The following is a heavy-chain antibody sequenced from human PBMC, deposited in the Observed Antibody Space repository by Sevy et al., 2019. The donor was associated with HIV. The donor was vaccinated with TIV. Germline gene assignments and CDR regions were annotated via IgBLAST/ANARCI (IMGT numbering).Heavy chain of an antibody. D-gene: IGHD2-15*01. Sequence: ASVKVSCKVSGYTLTELSMHWVRQAPGKGLERMGGFDPEDGETIYAQKFQGRVTMTEDTSTDTAYMELSSLRSEDTAVYYCATDIRRYCSGGRCYWFDPWGQGTLVTVSS. V-gene: IGHV1-24*01. CDR3: ATDIRRYCSGGRCYWFDP. J-gene: IGHJ5*02. CDR2: FDPEDGET. CDR1: GYTLTELS.